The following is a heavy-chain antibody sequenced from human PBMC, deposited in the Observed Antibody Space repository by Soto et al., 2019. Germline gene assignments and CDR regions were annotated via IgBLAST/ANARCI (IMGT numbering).Heavy chain of an antibody. CDR1: GGTFSNSA. D-gene: IGHD3-3*02. CDR2: IMPIFRTP. V-gene: IGHV1-69*12. Sequence: QVQLEQPGAEVKKPGSSVKVSCKSSGGTFSNSAISWVRQAPGQGLEWMGGIMPIFRTPDYAQKFQGRVTINADETTSTAYMELSGLRSDDTAVYYCARDKDRPQLGGNYYYILDVWGQGTTVTVSS. CDR3: ARDKDRPQLGGNYYYILDV. J-gene: IGHJ6*02.